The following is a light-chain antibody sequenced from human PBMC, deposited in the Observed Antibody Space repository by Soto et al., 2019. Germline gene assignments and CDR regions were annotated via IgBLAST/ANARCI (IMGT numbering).Light chain of an antibody. CDR2: DAS. CDR3: QQYQTYAT. CDR1: QTIRSL. V-gene: IGKV1-5*01. Sequence: DIQMPQSPSTLSASVGAWFTITCRASQTIRSLLAWYQQKPGKHPKALIYDASRLGSGVPSRFSGSGSGTEFTLTISSLQPEDFATYYCQQYQTYATFGQGTRLEIK. J-gene: IGKJ5*01.